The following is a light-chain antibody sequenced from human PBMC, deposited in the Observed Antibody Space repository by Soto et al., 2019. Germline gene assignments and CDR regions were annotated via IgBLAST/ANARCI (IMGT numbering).Light chain of an antibody. V-gene: IGLV1-44*01. CDR1: SSNIGSNT. CDR2: SNN. Sequence: QSALTQPASASGTPGQRVTISCSGSSSNIGSNTVNWYQQLPGTAPKLLIYSNNQPPSGVPDRFSGTKSGPSASLAISGLQSEDEADYYCAAWDDSLNGPVFGGGTKVTVL. J-gene: IGLJ2*01. CDR3: AAWDDSLNGPV.